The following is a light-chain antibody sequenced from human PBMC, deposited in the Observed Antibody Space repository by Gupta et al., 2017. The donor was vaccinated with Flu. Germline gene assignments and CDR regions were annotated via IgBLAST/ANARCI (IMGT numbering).Light chain of an antibody. CDR1: QSVTSNY. Sequence: GTLSLSPGERATLSCRASQSVTSNYLAWYQQKPGQRPRLLIYGASSRATGIPDRFSGSGSRTDFTLTISRLEPEDFAVYYCQQYGLSPKTFGQGTKVEV. CDR2: GAS. V-gene: IGKV3-20*01. J-gene: IGKJ1*01. CDR3: QQYGLSPKT.